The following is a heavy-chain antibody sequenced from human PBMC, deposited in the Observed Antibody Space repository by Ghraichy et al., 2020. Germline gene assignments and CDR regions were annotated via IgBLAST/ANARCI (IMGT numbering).Heavy chain of an antibody. V-gene: IGHV4-34*01. CDR3: ARGKRGYYYYMDV. D-gene: IGHD3-10*01. CDR1: GGSFSGYY. Sequence: SQTLSLTCAVYGGSFSGYYWSWIRQPPGKGLEWIGEINHSGSTNYNPSLKSRVTISVDTSKNQFSLKLSSVTAADTAVYYCARGKRGYYYYMDVWGKGTTVTVSS. CDR2: INHSGST. J-gene: IGHJ6*03.